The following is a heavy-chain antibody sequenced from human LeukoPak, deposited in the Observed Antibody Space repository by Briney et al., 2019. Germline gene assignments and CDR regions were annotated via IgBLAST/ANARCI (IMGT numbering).Heavy chain of an antibody. CDR3: AKGGCSSTTCYLANP. V-gene: IGHV3-74*01. D-gene: IGHD2-2*01. J-gene: IGHJ5*02. CDR1: GFTFSSYW. Sequence: PGGSLRLSCAASGFTFSSYWMHWVRQPPGKGLVWVSRITSDGSGIGYADSVKGRFSTSRDNAKNTLYLQMNSLTAEDTALYYCAKGGCSSTTCYLANPWGQGTLVTVSS. CDR2: ITSDGSGI.